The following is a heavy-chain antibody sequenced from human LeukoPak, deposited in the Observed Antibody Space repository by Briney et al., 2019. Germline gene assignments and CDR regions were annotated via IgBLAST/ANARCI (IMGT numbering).Heavy chain of an antibody. Sequence: PSETLSLTCTVSGGSISSCYWSWIRQPAGKGLEWIGRIYNNENTDYNPSLKSRVTMSVDMSKNQFSLKLSSVTAADTAVYYCARGLYGGKSQYYFDYWGQGTLVTVSS. CDR2: IYNNENT. J-gene: IGHJ4*02. V-gene: IGHV4-4*07. D-gene: IGHD4-23*01. CDR3: ARGLYGGKSQYYFDY. CDR1: GGSISSCY.